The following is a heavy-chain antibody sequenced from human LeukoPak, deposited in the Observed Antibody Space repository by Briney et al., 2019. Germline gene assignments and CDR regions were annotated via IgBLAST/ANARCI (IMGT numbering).Heavy chain of an antibody. Sequence: ASVKVSCKASGYTFASYDINWVRQATGQGLEWMGWMNPNSGNTGYAQKFQGRVTMTRNTSISTAYMELSSLRSEDTAVNYCARDYGSGSYYGMDVWGQGTTVTVSS. D-gene: IGHD3-10*01. CDR1: GYTFASYD. CDR3: ARDYGSGSYYGMDV. J-gene: IGHJ6*02. V-gene: IGHV1-8*01. CDR2: MNPNSGNT.